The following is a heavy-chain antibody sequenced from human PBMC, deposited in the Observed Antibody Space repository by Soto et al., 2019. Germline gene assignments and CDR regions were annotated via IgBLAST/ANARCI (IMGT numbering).Heavy chain of an antibody. D-gene: IGHD2-2*01. J-gene: IGHJ5*02. Sequence: EVQLVESGGGLVQPGGSLRLSCAVSGFTFRNYWMNLARQAPGKGPEWVASIKPDGSEKFYVDSVKGRFTISRDNAKNSLYLQMNSLSAEDTAVYYCSTYKGPYCSGTNCLGFDPWGQGTLVTVSS. CDR1: GFTFRNYW. CDR2: IKPDGSEK. CDR3: STYKGPYCSGTNCLGFDP. V-gene: IGHV3-7*01.